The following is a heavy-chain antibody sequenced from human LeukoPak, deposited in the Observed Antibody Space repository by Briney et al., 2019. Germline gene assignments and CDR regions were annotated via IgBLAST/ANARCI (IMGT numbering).Heavy chain of an antibody. J-gene: IGHJ4*02. V-gene: IGHV4-59*01. CDR2: IYYSGST. Sequence: SETLSLTCTVSGGSIRSYYWSWIRQPPGKGLEWIGYIYYSGSTNYNPSLKSRVTISVDTSKNQFSLKLSSVTAADTAVYYCALLSGIAAAGVDYWGQGTLVTVSS. CDR3: ALLSGIAAAGVDY. D-gene: IGHD6-13*01. CDR1: GGSIRSYY.